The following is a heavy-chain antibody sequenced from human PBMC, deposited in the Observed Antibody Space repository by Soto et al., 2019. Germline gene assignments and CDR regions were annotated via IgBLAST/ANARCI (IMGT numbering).Heavy chain of an antibody. CDR2: IKPDGSER. J-gene: IGHJ4*02. V-gene: IGHV3-7*01. Sequence: PGGSLRLSCAASGFTFSNHWMTWVRQAPGKGLEWVANIKPDGSERNYVDSVKGRFTISRDNAKNSLYLQINSLRAEDTAVYYCPWSNRNYDWGQGTLVTVSS. CDR1: GFTFSNHW. D-gene: IGHD1-7*01. CDR3: PWSNRNYD.